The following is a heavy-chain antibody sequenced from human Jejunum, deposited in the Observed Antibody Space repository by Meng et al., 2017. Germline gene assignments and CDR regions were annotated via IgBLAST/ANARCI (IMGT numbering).Heavy chain of an antibody. CDR2: VRDNDAAT. D-gene: IGHD3-10*01. CDR1: GFTFRKYV. Sequence: WGSLRLSCAASGFTFRKYVMSWVRHAPGQGLEWVSIVRDNDAATFYSDSVMSRFTVSTDDSKDTVDLQMNSLTADDTAADYCSKEKYSIASHGEFDYWGQGTLVTVSS. CDR3: SKEKYSIASHGEFDY. J-gene: IGHJ4*02. V-gene: IGHV3-23*01.